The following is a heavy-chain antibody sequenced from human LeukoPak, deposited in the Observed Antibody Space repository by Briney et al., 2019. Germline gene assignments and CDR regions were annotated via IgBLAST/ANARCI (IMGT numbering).Heavy chain of an antibody. CDR1: GGSISSYS. D-gene: IGHD4/OR15-4a*01. V-gene: IGHV4-4*07. CDR2: ISTSGST. CDR3: ARQQLRTMASFDY. Sequence: SETLSLTCTVSGGSISSYSWNWIRLPAGKGLEWIGRISTSGSTDYNPSLKSRVSMSLDTSKNQFSLKLNSVTAADTAVYYCARQQLRTMASFDYWGQGILVTVSS. J-gene: IGHJ4*02.